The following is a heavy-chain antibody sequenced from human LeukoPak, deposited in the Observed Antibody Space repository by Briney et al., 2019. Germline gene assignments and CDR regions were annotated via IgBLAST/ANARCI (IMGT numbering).Heavy chain of an antibody. CDR2: IIPIFGTA. D-gene: IGHD3-3*01. J-gene: IGHJ5*02. CDR1: GGTFSSYA. V-gene: IGHV1-69*01. CDR3: ARASPYYDFWSGYWNNWFDP. Sequence: ASVKVPCKASGGTFSSYAISWVRQAPGQGLEWMGGIIPIFGTANYAQKFQGRVTITADESTSTAYMELSSLRSEDTAVYYCARASPYYDFWSGYWNNWFDPWGQGTLVTVSS.